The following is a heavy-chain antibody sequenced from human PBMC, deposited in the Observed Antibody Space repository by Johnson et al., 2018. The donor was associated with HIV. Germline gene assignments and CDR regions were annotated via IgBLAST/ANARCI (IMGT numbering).Heavy chain of an antibody. CDR1: GFTFSSYA. J-gene: IGHJ3*02. V-gene: IGHV3-30*04. CDR3: ARPSVITTLTTTPWAFDI. Sequence: VQLVESGGGVVQPGRSLRLSCAASGFTFSSYAMHWVRKAPGKGLEWVAVISYDGSNKYYTDSVKGRFPISRDNSKNTLYLQMNSLRAEDTAIYYCARPSVITTLTTTPWAFDIWGQGTMVTVSS. D-gene: IGHD4-17*01. CDR2: ISYDGSNK.